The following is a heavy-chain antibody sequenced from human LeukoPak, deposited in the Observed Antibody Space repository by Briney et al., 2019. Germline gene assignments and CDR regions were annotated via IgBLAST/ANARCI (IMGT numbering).Heavy chain of an antibody. V-gene: IGHV3-7*01. Sequence: PGGSLRLSCTASGFIFSDYWMSWVRQAPGKGLEWVANIKQDGCEKHYVDSVKDRFTISRDNAKSSLYLQMNSLRAEDTAVYYCAKSALQDRSTWCEHYDCWGPGTLVTVSS. J-gene: IGHJ4*02. D-gene: IGHD4/OR15-4a*01. CDR3: AKSALQDRSTWCEHYDC. CDR1: GFIFSDYW. CDR2: IKQDGCEK.